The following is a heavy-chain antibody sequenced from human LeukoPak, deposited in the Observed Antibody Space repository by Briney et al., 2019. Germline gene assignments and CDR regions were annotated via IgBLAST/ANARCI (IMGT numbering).Heavy chain of an antibody. V-gene: IGHV3-9*01. Sequence: PGGSLRLSCAASGFTFDDYAMHWVRQAPGKGLEWVSGISWNSGSIGYANSVKGRFTISRDNAKNSLYLQMNSLRAEDTALYYCAKDITLSAAGTFDYWGQGTLVTVSS. CDR2: ISWNSGSI. J-gene: IGHJ4*02. CDR1: GFTFDDYA. CDR3: AKDITLSAAGTFDY. D-gene: IGHD6-13*01.